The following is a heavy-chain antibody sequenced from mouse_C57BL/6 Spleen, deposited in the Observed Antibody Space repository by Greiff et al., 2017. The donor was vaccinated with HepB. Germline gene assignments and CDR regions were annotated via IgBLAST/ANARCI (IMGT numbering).Heavy chain of an antibody. J-gene: IGHJ4*01. CDR2: IDPSDSYT. CDR3: ASGYYRSAMDY. Sequence: QVQLQQSGAELVRPGTSVKLSCKASGYTFTSYWMHWVKQRPGQGLEWIGVIDPSDSYTNYNQKFKGKATLTVDTSSSTAYMQLSSLTSEDSAVYYCASGYYRSAMDYWGQGTSVTVSS. CDR1: GYTFTSYW. D-gene: IGHD2-3*01. V-gene: IGHV1-59*01.